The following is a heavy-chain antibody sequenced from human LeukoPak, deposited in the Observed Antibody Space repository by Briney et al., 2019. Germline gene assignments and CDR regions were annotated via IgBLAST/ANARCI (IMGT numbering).Heavy chain of an antibody. V-gene: IGHV3-30-3*01. CDR2: ASYDGSDI. D-gene: IGHD6-19*01. CDR3: AARHSSVAGLGH. Sequence: LTGRSLRLSCAASGFAFSSYVMYWVRQPPGMGLEWVAVASYDGSDIYYGDSVKGRFTISRDNSKSTLYLQMSSLRAEDTALYYCAARHSSVAGLGHWGQGTLVTVSS. CDR1: GFAFSSYV. J-gene: IGHJ4*02.